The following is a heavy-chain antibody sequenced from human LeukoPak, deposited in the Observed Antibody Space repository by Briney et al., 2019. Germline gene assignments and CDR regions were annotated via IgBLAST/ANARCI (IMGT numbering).Heavy chain of an antibody. V-gene: IGHV4-4*02. J-gene: IGHJ4*02. Sequence: PSETLSLTCGVSGVSITSGNWWSWVRQPPGKGLEWIGEIYHSGSINYNPSLKSRVTISVDKSKNQFSLKLNSVTAADTAVYYCWHSGYESGLDYWGQGTLVTVPS. CDR2: IYHSGSI. D-gene: IGHD5-12*01. CDR3: WHSGYESGLDY. CDR1: GVSITSGNW.